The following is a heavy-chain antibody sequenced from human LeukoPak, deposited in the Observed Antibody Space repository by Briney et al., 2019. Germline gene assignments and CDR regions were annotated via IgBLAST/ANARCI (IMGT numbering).Heavy chain of an antibody. Sequence: PGGSLRLSCAASGFTFSRFWMSWVRQAPGKGLEWVANINQDGSEKYYVDSVKGRFTISRDNAKNSLYLQMSSLRAEDMAVYYCATERSRFRNWGQGTLVTVSS. CDR3: ATERSRFRN. J-gene: IGHJ4*02. CDR1: GFTFSRFW. V-gene: IGHV3-7*01. CDR2: INQDGSEK.